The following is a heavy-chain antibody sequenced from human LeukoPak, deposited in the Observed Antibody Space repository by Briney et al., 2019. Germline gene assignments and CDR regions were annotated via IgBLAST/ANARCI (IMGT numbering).Heavy chain of an antibody. V-gene: IGHV4-34*01. Sequence: SETLSLTCAVYGGSFSGYYWSWIRQPPGKGLEWIGEINHSGSTNYNPSLKSRVTISVDTSKSQFSLKLSSVTAADRVVYYCAREGFIAAAGTGDAFDIWGQGTMVTVSS. J-gene: IGHJ3*02. D-gene: IGHD6-13*01. CDR2: INHSGST. CDR3: AREGFIAAAGTGDAFDI. CDR1: GGSFSGYY.